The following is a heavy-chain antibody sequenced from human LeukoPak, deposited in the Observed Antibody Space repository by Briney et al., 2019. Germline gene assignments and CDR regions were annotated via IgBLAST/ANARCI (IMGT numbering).Heavy chain of an antibody. V-gene: IGHV3-23*01. CDR2: IVGSGDST. J-gene: IGHJ4*02. CDR3: ANTYSSSWYPLFDS. CDR1: GFTFSSFA. Sequence: GGSLRLSCAASGFTFSSFAMSWVRQAPGKGLEWVSTIVGSGDSTYYADSVKGRFTISRDNSKNTLYLQMNSLRAEDTAVYYCANTYSSSWYPLFDSWGQGTLVTVSS. D-gene: IGHD6-13*01.